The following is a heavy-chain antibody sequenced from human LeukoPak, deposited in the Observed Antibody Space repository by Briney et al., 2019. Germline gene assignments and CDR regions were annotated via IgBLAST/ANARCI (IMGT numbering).Heavy chain of an antibody. D-gene: IGHD3-9*01. CDR2: IRYDGSNK. CDR1: GFTFSRYG. CDR3: AKDHDILTGYYPQSAFDY. J-gene: IGHJ4*02. V-gene: IGHV3-30*02. Sequence: GGSLRLSCAVSGFTFSRYGMHWVRQAPGKGLEWVAFIRYDGSNKYYADSVKGRFTISRDNSKNTLYLQMNSLRAEDTAVYYCAKDHDILTGYYPQSAFDYWGQGTLVTVSS.